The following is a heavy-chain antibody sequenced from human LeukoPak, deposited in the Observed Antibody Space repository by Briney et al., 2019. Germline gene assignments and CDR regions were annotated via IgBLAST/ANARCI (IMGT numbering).Heavy chain of an antibody. CDR3: AKYYYDSSGPGAFDP. V-gene: IGHV1-69*02. Sequence: AVKVSCKASGGTFSSYTISWVRQAPGQGLEWMGRIIPILGIANYAQKFQGRVTITADKSTSTAYMELSSLRSEDTAVYYCAKYYYDSSGPGAFDPWGQGTLVTVSS. CDR2: IIPILGIA. CDR1: GGTFSSYT. D-gene: IGHD3-22*01. J-gene: IGHJ5*02.